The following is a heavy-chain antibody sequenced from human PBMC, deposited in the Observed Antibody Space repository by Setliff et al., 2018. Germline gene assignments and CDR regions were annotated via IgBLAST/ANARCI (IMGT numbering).Heavy chain of an antibody. CDR2: INPSSGAT. CDR3: ARTYLYSSSWYYYYYGMDV. CDR1: GYTFTGYY. V-gene: IGHV1-2*06. J-gene: IGHJ6*02. Sequence: ASVKVSCKASGYTFTGYYMYWVRQAPGQGLEWMGRINPSSGATIYAQKFQGRVTMTSDTSISTAYMELRSLRSDDTAVYYCARTYLYSSSWYYYYYGMDVWGQGTTVTV. D-gene: IGHD6-13*01.